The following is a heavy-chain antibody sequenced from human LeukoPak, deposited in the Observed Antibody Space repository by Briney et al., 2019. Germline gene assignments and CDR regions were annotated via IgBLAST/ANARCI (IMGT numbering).Heavy chain of an antibody. CDR2: ISGGGGST. D-gene: IGHD3-9*01. CDR1: GFTFDSYA. V-gene: IGHV3-23*01. J-gene: IGHJ4*02. Sequence: PGGSLRLSCKASGFTFDSYAMNWVRQAPGRGLEWVSGISGGGGSTSHADSVKGRFSISRDNSKNMVYLQMSSLRADDTAVYYCAKGSGFWLHDKFNHWGQGAQVTVSS. CDR3: AKGSGFWLHDKFNH.